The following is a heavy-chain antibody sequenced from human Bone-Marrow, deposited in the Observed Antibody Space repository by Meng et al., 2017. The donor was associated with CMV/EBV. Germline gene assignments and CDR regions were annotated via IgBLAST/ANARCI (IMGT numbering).Heavy chain of an antibody. D-gene: IGHD2-2*01. J-gene: IGHJ6*01. CDR2: IYYSGST. CDR1: GGSVSSGSYY. V-gene: IGHV4-61*01. Sequence: GSLRLSCTVSGGSVSSGSYYWSWIRQPPGKGLEWIGYIYYSGSTNYNPSLKSRVTISVDTSKNQFSLKLSSLTAADTAVYYCASRSPAALYYYYYYGMDVWGQGTTVTVSS. CDR3: ASRSPAALYYYYYYGMDV.